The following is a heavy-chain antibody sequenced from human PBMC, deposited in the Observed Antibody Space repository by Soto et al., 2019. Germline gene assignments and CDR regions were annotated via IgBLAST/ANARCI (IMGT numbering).Heavy chain of an antibody. D-gene: IGHD2-15*01. V-gene: IGHV1-46*01. CDR2: INPSGGST. CDR1: GYTFTSYY. Sequence: QVQLVQSGAEVKKPGASVKVSCKASGYTFTSYYMHWVRQAPGQGLEWMGIINPSGGSTSYAQKFQGRVTMTRDTSTSTGYMELSSLRSEDTAVYYCARDSVVGALMGHFDYWGQGPLVTVSS. J-gene: IGHJ4*02. CDR3: ARDSVVGALMGHFDY.